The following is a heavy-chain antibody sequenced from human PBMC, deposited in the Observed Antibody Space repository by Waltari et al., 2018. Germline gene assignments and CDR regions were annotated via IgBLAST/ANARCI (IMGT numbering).Heavy chain of an antibody. J-gene: IGHJ4*02. Sequence: QVQLQESGPGLVKPSETLSLTCSVSGASISSYYWRWLRQPPGKGLEWIGYIYYSGSTNYNPSLKSRVTISVDTSKNQFSLKLNSVTAADTAVYYCARGPGRGSGSCSFDYWGQGTLVTVSS. CDR2: IYYSGST. CDR1: GASISSYY. D-gene: IGHD2-15*01. CDR3: ARGPGRGSGSCSFDY. V-gene: IGHV4-59*01.